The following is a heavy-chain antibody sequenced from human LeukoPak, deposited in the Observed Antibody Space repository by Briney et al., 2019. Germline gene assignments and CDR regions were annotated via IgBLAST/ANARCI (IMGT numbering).Heavy chain of an antibody. CDR1: GGTFSSYA. J-gene: IGHJ3*02. D-gene: IGHD2-15*01. Sequence: SVKVSCKASGGTFSSYAICWVRQAPGQGLEWMGRIIPIFGIANYAQKFQGRVTITADKSTSTAYMELSSLRSEDTAVYYCARGIWYCSGGSCYRIGDAFDIWGQGTIVTVSS. CDR2: IIPIFGIA. V-gene: IGHV1-69*04. CDR3: ARGIWYCSGGSCYRIGDAFDI.